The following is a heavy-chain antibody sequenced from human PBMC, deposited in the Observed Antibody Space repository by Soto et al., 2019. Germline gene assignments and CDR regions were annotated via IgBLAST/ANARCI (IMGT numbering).Heavy chain of an antibody. CDR3: ARDMYYYDSSGYYGSFQH. Sequence: GGSLRLSCAASGFTFSSYWMSWVRQAPGKGLEWVANIKQDGSEKYYVDSVKGRFTISRDNAKNSLYLQMNSLRAEDTAVYYCARDMYYYDSSGYYGSFQHCGQGTLVTVSS. CDR1: GFTFSSYW. CDR2: IKQDGSEK. J-gene: IGHJ1*01. V-gene: IGHV3-7*03. D-gene: IGHD3-22*01.